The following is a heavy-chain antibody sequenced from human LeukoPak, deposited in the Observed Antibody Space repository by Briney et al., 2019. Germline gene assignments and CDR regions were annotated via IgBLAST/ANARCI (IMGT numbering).Heavy chain of an antibody. J-gene: IGHJ4*02. Sequence: PSETLSLTCTVSGGSISSYYWSWIRQPPGKGLEWIGYIYYSGSTNYNPSLKSRVTISVDTSKNPFSLKLSSVTAADTAVYYCARQGRMATRGEFDYWGQGTLVTVSS. V-gene: IGHV4-59*01. CDR2: IYYSGST. CDR3: ARQGRMATRGEFDY. D-gene: IGHD5-24*01. CDR1: GGSISSYY.